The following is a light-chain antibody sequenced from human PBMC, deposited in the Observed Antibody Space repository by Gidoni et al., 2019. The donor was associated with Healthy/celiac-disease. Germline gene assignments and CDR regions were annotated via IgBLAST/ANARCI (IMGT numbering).Light chain of an antibody. CDR3: QSYDSSLSRI. Sequence: QSVRTQPPSVSGARGRRVTISCTGSSSNIGAGYDVHWYQQLPGTAPKLLIYGNSNRPSGVPDRFSGSKSGTSASLAITGLQAEDEADYYCQSYDSSLSRIFGGGTKLTVL. J-gene: IGLJ2*01. CDR2: GNS. CDR1: SSNIGAGYD. V-gene: IGLV1-40*01.